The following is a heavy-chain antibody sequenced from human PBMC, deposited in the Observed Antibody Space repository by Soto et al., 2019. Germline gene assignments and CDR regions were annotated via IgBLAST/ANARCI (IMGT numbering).Heavy chain of an antibody. V-gene: IGHV3-23*01. Sequence: EVQLLESGGRLVPPGGSLRLSCAGSRFSFSNYAMTWARQAPGEGLEWVSSITGSGGGTRYADSVKGRFTISRDNSKNILYLQMDSLRADDTAVYYCATDPNGDYIGAFDNWGQGTMVTVSS. D-gene: IGHD4-17*01. CDR1: RFSFSNYA. J-gene: IGHJ3*02. CDR2: ITGSGGGT. CDR3: ATDPNGDYIGAFDN.